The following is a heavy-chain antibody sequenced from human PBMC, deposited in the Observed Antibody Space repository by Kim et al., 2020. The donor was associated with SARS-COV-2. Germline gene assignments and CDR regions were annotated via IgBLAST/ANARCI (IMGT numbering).Heavy chain of an antibody. CDR1: GFTFSNYG. D-gene: IGHD3-9*01. CDR2: IWFDGIET. Sequence: GGSLRLSCAASGFTFSNYGMHWVRQAPGKGLEWVALIWFDGIETYYADSVKGRFTISRDNSENTLFLQMNSLRAEDTAIYFCARAHTHYDILSGNLGYW. V-gene: IGHV3-33*01. CDR3: ARAHTHYDILSGNLGYW. J-gene: IGHJ2*01.